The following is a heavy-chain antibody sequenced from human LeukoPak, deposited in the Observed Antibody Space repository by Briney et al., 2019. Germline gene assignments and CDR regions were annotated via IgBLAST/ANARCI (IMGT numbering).Heavy chain of an antibody. D-gene: IGHD5-12*01. CDR1: GYSFTNYW. Sequence: GESLKISCKGSGYSFTNYWIGWVRQMPGKGLEWMGLIYPGDSDTRYSPSFQGQVTISADKSISTAYLQWSSLKASDTAMYYCASRSGYDSGGGAFDYWGQATLVTVSS. CDR2: IYPGDSDT. J-gene: IGHJ4*02. V-gene: IGHV5-51*01. CDR3: ASRSGYDSGGGAFDY.